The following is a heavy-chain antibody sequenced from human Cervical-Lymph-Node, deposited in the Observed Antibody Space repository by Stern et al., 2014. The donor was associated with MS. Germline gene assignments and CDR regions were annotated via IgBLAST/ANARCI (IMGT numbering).Heavy chain of an antibody. J-gene: IGHJ4*02. CDR3: ARQRYFDY. CDR2: LFPGGSDI. CDR1: GYTFTSYW. Sequence: QLVQSGPEVKRPGESLKISCQASGYTFTSYWIGWVRQMPGKGLEWIAILFPGGSDIRYSPSFQGQVTISADKSSSTAYLQWNNLKASDTAIYYCARQRYFDYWGQGTLVTVSS. V-gene: IGHV5-51*01.